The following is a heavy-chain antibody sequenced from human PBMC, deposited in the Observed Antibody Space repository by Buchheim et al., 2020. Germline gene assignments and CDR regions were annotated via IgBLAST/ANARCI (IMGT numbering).Heavy chain of an antibody. J-gene: IGHJ6*02. D-gene: IGHD3-3*01. CDR3: ARGRYDFWSGYSSYGMDV. V-gene: IGHV4-30-2*01. CDR1: GGSISSGGYS. Sequence: QLQLQESGSGLVKPSQTLSLTCAVSGGSISSGGYSWSWIRQPPGKGLEWIGYIYHSGSTYYNPSLKSRVTISVYMSKNQFSLKLSSVTAADTAVYYCARGRYDFWSGYSSYGMDVWGQGTT. CDR2: IYHSGST.